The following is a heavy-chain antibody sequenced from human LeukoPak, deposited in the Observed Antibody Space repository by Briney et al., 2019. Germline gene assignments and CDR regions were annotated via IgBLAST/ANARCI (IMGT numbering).Heavy chain of an antibody. Sequence: SVKVSCKASGGTFSSYAISWVRQAPRQGLEWMGGIIPIFGTANYAQKFQGRVTITTDESTSTAYMELSSLRSEDTAVYYCARGDLRYFDWLLLYWGQGTLVTVSS. J-gene: IGHJ4*02. D-gene: IGHD3-9*01. V-gene: IGHV1-69*05. CDR2: IIPIFGTA. CDR1: GGTFSSYA. CDR3: ARGDLRYFDWLLLY.